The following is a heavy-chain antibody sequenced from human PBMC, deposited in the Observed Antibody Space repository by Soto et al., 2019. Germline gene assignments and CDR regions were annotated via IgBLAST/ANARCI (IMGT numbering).Heavy chain of an antibody. CDR3: ARTQCFSIPCYKAYYYYGLDV. CDR2: MNDNAATK. CDR1: GFTFSSSE. D-gene: IGHD2-2*02. J-gene: IGHJ6*02. Sequence: PVGSLRLSCAASGFTFSSSEMNWVRQAPGKGLEWVSYMNDNAATKYSADYGKGRFTISRYNANTSLYLQMNSLRAEDTGVYYCARTQCFSIPCYKAYYYYGLDVWGQGTTVTVSS. V-gene: IGHV3-48*03.